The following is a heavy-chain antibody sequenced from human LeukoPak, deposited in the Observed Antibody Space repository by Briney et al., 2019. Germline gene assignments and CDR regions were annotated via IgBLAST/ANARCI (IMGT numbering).Heavy chain of an antibody. V-gene: IGHV3-15*01. D-gene: IGHD5-18*01. CDR3: TSSAMVTLIDY. Sequence: GGSLRLSCAASGFTFSNAWMSWVRQAPGKGLEWVGRIKSKTDGGTTDYAAPVKGRFTISRDDSKNTLYLQMNSLKTEDTAVYYCTSSAMVTLIDYWGQGTLVTVSS. J-gene: IGHJ4*02. CDR2: IKSKTDGGTT. CDR1: GFTFSNAW.